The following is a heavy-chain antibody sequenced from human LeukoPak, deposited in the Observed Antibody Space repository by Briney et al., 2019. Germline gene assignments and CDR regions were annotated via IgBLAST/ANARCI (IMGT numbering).Heavy chain of an antibody. CDR1: GYSISSGYY. Sequence: SETLSLTCTVSGYSISSGYYWGWIRQPPGKGLEWIGSIYHSGSTYYNPSLKSRVTISVDTSKNQFSLKLSSVTAADTAVYYCATLTGYSSESWFDPWGQGILVTVSS. V-gene: IGHV4-38-2*02. D-gene: IGHD3-9*01. CDR3: ATLTGYSSESWFDP. J-gene: IGHJ5*02. CDR2: IYHSGST.